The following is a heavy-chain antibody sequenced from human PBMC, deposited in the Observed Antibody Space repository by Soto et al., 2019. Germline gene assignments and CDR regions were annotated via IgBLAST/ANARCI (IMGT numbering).Heavy chain of an antibody. Sequence: ESGGGLVQPGGSLRLSCAASGFTFSSYWMSWVRQAPGKGLEWVANIKQDGSEKYYVDSVKGRFTISRDNAKNSLYLQMNSLRAEDTAVYYCARGGYSYPYYFDYWGQGTLVTVSS. CDR1: GFTFSSYW. J-gene: IGHJ4*02. V-gene: IGHV3-7*05. CDR2: IKQDGSEK. D-gene: IGHD5-18*01. CDR3: ARGGYSYPYYFDY.